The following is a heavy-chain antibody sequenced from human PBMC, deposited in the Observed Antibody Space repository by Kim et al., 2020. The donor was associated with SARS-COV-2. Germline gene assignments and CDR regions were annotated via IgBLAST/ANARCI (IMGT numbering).Heavy chain of an antibody. J-gene: IGHJ4*02. V-gene: IGHV3-23*01. CDR2: ISGSGGST. D-gene: IGHD3-10*01. CDR1: GFTFSSYA. Sequence: GGSLRLSCAASGFTFSSYAMSWVRQAPGKGLEWVSAISGSGGSTYYADSVKGRFTISRDNSKNTLYLQMNSLRAEDTAVYYCAKDNLSELWFGELAWGLPDYWGQGTLVTVSS. CDR3: AKDNLSELWFGELAWGLPDY.